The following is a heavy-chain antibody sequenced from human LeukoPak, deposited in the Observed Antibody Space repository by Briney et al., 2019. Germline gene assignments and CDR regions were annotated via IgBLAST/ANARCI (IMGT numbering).Heavy chain of an antibody. CDR1: GLTFSSHS. V-gene: IGHV3-48*01. CDR3: ASWAGTATGFSGPFDN. D-gene: IGHD6-13*01. J-gene: IGHJ4*02. Sequence: GGSLRLSCAVSGLTFSSHSMNWVRQAPGKGLEWLSHISSSSSTKYYADSVKGRLTISRDNAKNSLYLQMNSLRAEDTAVYYCASWAGTATGFSGPFDNWGQGTLVTVSS. CDR2: ISSSSSTK.